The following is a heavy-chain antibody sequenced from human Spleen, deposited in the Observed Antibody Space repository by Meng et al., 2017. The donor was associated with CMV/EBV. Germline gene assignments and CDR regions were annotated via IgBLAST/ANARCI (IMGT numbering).Heavy chain of an antibody. CDR1: GGTFSSYA. D-gene: IGHD2-2*02. J-gene: IGHJ5*02. CDR2: IIPILGIA. V-gene: IGHV1-69*10. CDR3: ARARGIVVVPAAIRGWFDP. Sequence: SVKVPCKASGGTFSSYANSWVRQAPGQGLEWMGGIIPILGIANYAQKFQGRVTITAGKSTSTAYMELRSLRSEDTAVDYCARARGIVVVPAAIRGWFDPWGQGTLVTVSS.